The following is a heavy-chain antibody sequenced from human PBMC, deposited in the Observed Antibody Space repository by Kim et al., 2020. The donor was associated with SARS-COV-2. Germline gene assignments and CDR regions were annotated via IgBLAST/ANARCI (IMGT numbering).Heavy chain of an antibody. J-gene: IGHJ4*02. CDR3: ARSWFGELLFDY. CDR1: GGSISSSSYY. Sequence: SETLSLTCTVSGGSISSSSYYWGWIRQPPGKGLEWIGSIYYSGSTYYNPSLKSRVNISVDTSKNQFSLKLSSVTAADTAVYYCARSWFGELLFDYWGQGT. CDR2: IYYSGST. V-gene: IGHV4-39*01. D-gene: IGHD3-10*01.